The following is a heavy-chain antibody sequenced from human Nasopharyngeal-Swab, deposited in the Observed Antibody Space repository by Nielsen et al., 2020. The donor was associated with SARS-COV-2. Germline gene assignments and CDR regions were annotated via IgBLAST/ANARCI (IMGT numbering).Heavy chain of an antibody. J-gene: IGHJ6*02. CDR3: ARDGLDYDFWSAYFMDV. CDR2: ISSSSYI. V-gene: IGHV3-69-1*02. D-gene: IGHD3-3*01. Sequence: VRQAPGKGLEWVSSISSSSYIYYADSVKGRFTISRDNAKNSLYLQMNSLRAEDTAIYYCARDGLDYDFWSAYFMDVWGQGTTVTSP.